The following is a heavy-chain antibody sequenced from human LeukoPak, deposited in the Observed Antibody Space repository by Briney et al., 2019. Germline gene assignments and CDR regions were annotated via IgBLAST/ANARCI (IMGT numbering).Heavy chain of an antibody. Sequence: GGSLRLSSAASGFTFSDYSMNWVRQAPGQGLEWVSSMSSTSRFIYYADSVKGRFTISRDNAKNSLYLQMNSLTAEDTAVYYCASSLYYDSSGYMRGLYYFDYWGQGTLVTVSS. J-gene: IGHJ4*02. V-gene: IGHV3-21*01. CDR3: ASSLYYDSSGYMRGLYYFDY. D-gene: IGHD3-22*01. CDR2: MSSTSRFI. CDR1: GFTFSDYS.